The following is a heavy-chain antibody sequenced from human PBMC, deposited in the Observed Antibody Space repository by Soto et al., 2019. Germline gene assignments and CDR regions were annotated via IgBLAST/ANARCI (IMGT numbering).Heavy chain of an antibody. CDR3: ANSNYLTIFGVVLY. D-gene: IGHD3-3*01. V-gene: IGHV3-23*01. CDR2: ISGSGGST. CDR1: GFTFRSYA. Sequence: GGSLRLSCASSGFTFRSYAMSWVRQAPGKGLEWVSAISGSGGSTYYADSVKGRFTISRDNSKNTLYLQMNSLRAEDTAVYYCANSNYLTIFGVVLYWGQGTLVTVSS. J-gene: IGHJ4*02.